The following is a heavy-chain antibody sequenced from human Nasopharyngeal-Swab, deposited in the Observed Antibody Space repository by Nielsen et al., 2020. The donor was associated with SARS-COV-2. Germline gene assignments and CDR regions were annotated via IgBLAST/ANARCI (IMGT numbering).Heavy chain of an antibody. Sequence: ASVKVSCKASGFTFTSYGMSWVRQAPGQGPEWMGWINTYNGNTNYAQKLQGRVTMTTDTSTSTAYMELRSLRSDDTAVYYCARRGYSYGNNWFDPWGQGTLVTVSS. D-gene: IGHD5-18*01. V-gene: IGHV1-18*04. CDR2: INTYNGNT. J-gene: IGHJ5*02. CDR3: ARRGYSYGNNWFDP. CDR1: GFTFTSYG.